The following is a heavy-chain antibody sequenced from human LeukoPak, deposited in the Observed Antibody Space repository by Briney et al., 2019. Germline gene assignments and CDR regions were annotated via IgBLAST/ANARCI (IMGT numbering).Heavy chain of an antibody. CDR1: GFTFSSYG. J-gene: IGHJ3*02. D-gene: IGHD5-18*01. V-gene: IGHV3-30*02. Sequence: GGSLRLSCAASGFTFSSYGMHWVRQAPGKGLEWVAFIRYDGSNKYYADSVKGRFTISRDNSKNTLYLQMNSLRAEDTAVYYCAKAGGYSYGNNAFDIWGQGTMVTVSS. CDR3: AKAGGYSYGNNAFDI. CDR2: IRYDGSNK.